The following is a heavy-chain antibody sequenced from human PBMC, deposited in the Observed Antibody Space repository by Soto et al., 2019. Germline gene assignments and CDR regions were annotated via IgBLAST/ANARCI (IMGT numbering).Heavy chain of an antibody. V-gene: IGHV3-48*02. CDR2: ISASGDAI. J-gene: IGHJ5*02. CDR3: ARLYSASAVTRWFDP. D-gene: IGHD5-12*01. Sequence: EVQLVESGGGLVQPGGSLRLSCAASGFTFSTYSMNWVRQAPGKGLEWISFISASGDAIYYADSVRGRFTISRDNAESSLYLQVNSLRDEDTAAYYCARLYSASAVTRWFDPWGQGTLVTVSS. CDR1: GFTFSTYS.